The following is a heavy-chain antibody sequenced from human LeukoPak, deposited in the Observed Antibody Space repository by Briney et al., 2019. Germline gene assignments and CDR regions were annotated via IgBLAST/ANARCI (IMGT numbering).Heavy chain of an antibody. V-gene: IGHV1-69*05. CDR3: ARGGPWGRLHLLHQGV. D-gene: IGHD2-15*01. CDR2: IIPIFGTA. CDR1: GGTFSSYA. Sequence: EASVKVSCKASGGTFSSYAISWVRQAPGQGLEWMGGIIPIFGTANYAQKLQGRVTITTDESTSTAYMELSSLRSEDTAVYYWARGGPWGRLHLLHQGVWGKGTTVTVSS. J-gene: IGHJ6*04.